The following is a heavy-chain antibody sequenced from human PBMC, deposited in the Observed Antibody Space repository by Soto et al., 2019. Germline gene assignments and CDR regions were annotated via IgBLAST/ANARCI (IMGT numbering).Heavy chain of an antibody. J-gene: IGHJ5*02. V-gene: IGHV1-24*01. D-gene: IGHD1-1*01. CDR2: FDPEDGET. CDR1: GYTLTELS. CDR3: ATRSWNDESNYRNWFDP. Sequence: GASVKVSCKVSGYTLTELSMHWVRQAPGKGFEWMGGFDPEDGETIYAQKFQGRVTMTEDTSTDTAYMELSSLRSEDTAVYYCATRSWNDESNYRNWFDPWGQGTLVTVSS.